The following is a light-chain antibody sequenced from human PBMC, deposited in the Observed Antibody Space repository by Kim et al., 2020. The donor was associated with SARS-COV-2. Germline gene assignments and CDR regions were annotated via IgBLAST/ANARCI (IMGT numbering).Light chain of an antibody. CDR2: EIN. J-gene: IGLJ1*01. CDR1: SSDVGAYSF. Sequence: GQSVTISCAGTSSDVGAYSFVSWYQQHPGKAPKRIIYEINKRPSGVPDRFSGSKSGNTASLTVSGLQSEDEGDYYCSSYAGSNTGVFGTGTKVTVL. CDR3: SSYAGSNTGV. V-gene: IGLV2-8*01.